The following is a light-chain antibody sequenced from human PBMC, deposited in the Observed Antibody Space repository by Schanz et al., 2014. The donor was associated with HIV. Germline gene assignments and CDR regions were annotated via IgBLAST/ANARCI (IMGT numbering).Light chain of an antibody. J-gene: IGLJ1*01. V-gene: IGLV2-8*01. CDR2: DVS. Sequence: QSALTQPASVSGSPGQSITISCTGTSSDVGGYDYVSWYQQRPGKAPKLMIYDVSKRPSGVPDRFSGSKSGNTASLTISGLQDEDEADYYCASYAVSNKYVFGTGTKLTVL. CDR3: ASYAVSNKYV. CDR1: SSDVGGYDY.